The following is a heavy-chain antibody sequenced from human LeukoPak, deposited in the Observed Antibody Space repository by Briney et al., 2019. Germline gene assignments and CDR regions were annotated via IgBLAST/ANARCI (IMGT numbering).Heavy chain of an antibody. CDR2: IYYSGST. CDR3: ARDLPRGSGLDP. J-gene: IGHJ5*02. V-gene: IGHV4-59*01. Sequence: SETLSLTCTVSGGSISSYYWSWIRQPPGKGLEWIGYIYYSGSTNYNPSLKSRVTISVDTSKNQFSLKLSSVTAADTAVYYCARDLPRGSGLDPWGQGTLVTVSS. D-gene: IGHD3-10*01. CDR1: GGSISSYY.